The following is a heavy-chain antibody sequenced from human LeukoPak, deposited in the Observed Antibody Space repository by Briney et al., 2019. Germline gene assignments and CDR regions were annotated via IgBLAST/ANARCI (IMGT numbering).Heavy chain of an antibody. Sequence: SVKVSCKASGGTFSSYSIRWVRQAPGQGLEGMGGIIPIFGTANYAQKFQGRVTITTDESTSTAYMELSSLRSEDTAVYYCARGETPRNYFDYWGQGTLVTVSS. V-gene: IGHV1-69*05. J-gene: IGHJ4*02. CDR2: IIPIFGTA. CDR3: ARGETPRNYFDY. CDR1: GGTFSSYS.